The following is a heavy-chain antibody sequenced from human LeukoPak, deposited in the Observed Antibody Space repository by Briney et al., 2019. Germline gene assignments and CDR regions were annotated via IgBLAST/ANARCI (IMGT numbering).Heavy chain of an antibody. D-gene: IGHD3/OR15-3a*01. Sequence: ASVKVSCKASGYTFTGYHMHWVRQAPGQGREWMGWINPNSGGTNYAQKFQGRVTMTRDTSISTAYMELSRLRSDDTAVYYCVLVLDYYFDYWGQGTLVTVSS. V-gene: IGHV1-2*02. CDR3: VLVLDYYFDY. CDR2: INPNSGGT. J-gene: IGHJ4*02. CDR1: GYTFTGYH.